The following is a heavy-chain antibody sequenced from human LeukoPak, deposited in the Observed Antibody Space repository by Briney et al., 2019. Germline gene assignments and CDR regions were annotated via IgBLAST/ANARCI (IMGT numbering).Heavy chain of an antibody. J-gene: IGHJ4*02. D-gene: IGHD6-19*01. CDR1: GYTLTELS. V-gene: IGHV1-24*01. Sequence: GASVKVSCKVSGYTLTELSMHWVRQAPGKGLEWMGGFDPEDGETIYAQKFQGRVTITADESTSTAYMELSSLRSEDTAVYYCARGSGWYRIDYWGQGTLVTVSS. CDR2: FDPEDGET. CDR3: ARGSGWYRIDY.